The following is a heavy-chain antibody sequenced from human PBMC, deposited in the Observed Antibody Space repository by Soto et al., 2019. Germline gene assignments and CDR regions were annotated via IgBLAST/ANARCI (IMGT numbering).Heavy chain of an antibody. V-gene: IGHV1-46*03. CDR1: GYNFTSYY. J-gene: IGHJ4*02. CDR3: ARDLTGGPTYYDFWSGYSPVDY. Sequence: QVQLVQSGAEVKKPGASVKVSCKASGYNFTSYYMHWVRQAPGQGLEWMGIIDPSGGSTSYAQKFQVRVSMTRDTSTSTVHMDLNSLRSEDTAVYYCARDLTGGPTYYDFWSGYSPVDYWGLGTLVTVSS. CDR2: IDPSGGST. D-gene: IGHD3-3*01.